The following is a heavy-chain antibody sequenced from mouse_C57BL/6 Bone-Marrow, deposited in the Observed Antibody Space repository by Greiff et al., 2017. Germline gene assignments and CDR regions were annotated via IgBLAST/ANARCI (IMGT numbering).Heavy chain of an antibody. Sequence: QVQLKESRAELVRPGTSVKVSCKASGYAFTNYLIEWVKQRPGQGLEWIGVINPGSGGTNYNEKFKGKATLTADKSSSTAYMQLSSLTSEDSAVYFCARSFAYWGQGTLVTVSA. CDR1: GYAFTNYL. CDR3: ARSFAY. J-gene: IGHJ3*01. CDR2: INPGSGGT. V-gene: IGHV1-54*01.